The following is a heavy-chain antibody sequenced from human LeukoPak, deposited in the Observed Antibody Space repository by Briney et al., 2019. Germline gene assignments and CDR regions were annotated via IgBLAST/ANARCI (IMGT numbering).Heavy chain of an antibody. Sequence: SETLSLTCAVYGGSFSGYYWSWIRQPPGKGLEWIGEINHSGSTNYNPSLKSRVTISVDTSKNQFSLKLSSVTAADTAVYYCARVHSSSFLGAFDIWGQGTMVTVSS. V-gene: IGHV4-34*01. CDR3: ARVHSSSFLGAFDI. CDR1: GGSFSGYY. CDR2: INHSGST. D-gene: IGHD6-6*01. J-gene: IGHJ3*02.